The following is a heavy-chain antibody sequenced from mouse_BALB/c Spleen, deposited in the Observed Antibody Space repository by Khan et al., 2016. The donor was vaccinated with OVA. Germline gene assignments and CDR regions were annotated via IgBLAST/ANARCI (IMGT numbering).Heavy chain of an antibody. CDR1: GFSLTGYG. J-gene: IGHJ3*01. CDR2: IWGDGST. CDR3: DRDGNYYGRGLHY. D-gene: IGHD1-1*01. V-gene: IGHV2-6-7*01. Sequence: QVQLKESGPGLVAPSQSLSITCTVSGFSLTGYGVNWVRQPPGKGLEWLGVIWGDGSTDYNSPLKSRLSISKDNSKSQVFLKMNSLQTDDTARYYWDRDGNYYGRGLHYWGQGTPVTVSA.